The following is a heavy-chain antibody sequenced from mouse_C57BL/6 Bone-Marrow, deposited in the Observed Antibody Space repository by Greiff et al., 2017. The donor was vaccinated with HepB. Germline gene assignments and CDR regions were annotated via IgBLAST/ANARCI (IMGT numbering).Heavy chain of an antibody. J-gene: IGHJ2*01. Sequence: VHVKQSGTVLARPGASVKMSCKTSGYTFTSYWMHWVKQRPGQGLEWIGAISPGYSDTSYNQKFKGKAKLTAVTSASTAYMELSSLTNEDSAVYYCTYYYGSSQYYFDYWGQGTTLTVSS. CDR2: ISPGYSDT. CDR3: TYYYGSSQYYFDY. D-gene: IGHD1-1*01. CDR1: GYTFTSYW. V-gene: IGHV1-5*01.